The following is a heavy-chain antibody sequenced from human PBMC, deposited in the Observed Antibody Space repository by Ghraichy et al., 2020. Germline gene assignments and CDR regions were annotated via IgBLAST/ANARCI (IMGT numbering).Heavy chain of an antibody. V-gene: IGHV4-39*01. CDR1: GGSISSSSCY. Sequence: SETLSLTCTVSGGSISSSSCYWGWIRQPPGKGLEWIGSIYYSGNTYYNPSLKSRVTISVDTSKNQISLKLRSVTAADTAVYYCARRETLGYCSGSRCPYSSRFDHWGQGTLVTVSS. CDR2: IYYSGNT. CDR3: ARRETLGYCSGSRCPYSSRFDH. J-gene: IGHJ5*02. D-gene: IGHD2-15*01.